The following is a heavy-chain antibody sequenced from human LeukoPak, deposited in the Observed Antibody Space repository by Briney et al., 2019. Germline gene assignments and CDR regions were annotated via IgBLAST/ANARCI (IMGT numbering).Heavy chain of an antibody. CDR3: ARAVGLPYAFDI. Sequence: SETLSLTCTVSGGSISSYYWGWIRQPPGKGLEWIGSIYYSGSTYYNPSLKSRVTISVDTSKNQFSLKLSSVTAADTAVYYCARAVGLPYAFDIWGQGTMVTVSS. J-gene: IGHJ3*02. CDR2: IYYSGST. V-gene: IGHV4-39*07. CDR1: GGSISSYY. D-gene: IGHD3-16*01.